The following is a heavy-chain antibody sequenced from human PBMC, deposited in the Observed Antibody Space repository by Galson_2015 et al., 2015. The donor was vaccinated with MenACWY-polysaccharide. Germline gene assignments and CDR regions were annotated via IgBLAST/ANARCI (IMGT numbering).Heavy chain of an antibody. CDR2: ISSSGDKI. CDR1: GFTFGSFE. V-gene: IGHV3-48*03. Sequence: SLRLSCAASGFTFGSFEMTWVRQAPGKGLEWISYISSSGDKIYFADSVKGRFTISRDNAKNSLYLQMYSLRAEDTAVYYCAGGLGSYSPDYWGQGTLVTVSS. J-gene: IGHJ4*02. CDR3: AGGLGSYSPDY. D-gene: IGHD3-10*01.